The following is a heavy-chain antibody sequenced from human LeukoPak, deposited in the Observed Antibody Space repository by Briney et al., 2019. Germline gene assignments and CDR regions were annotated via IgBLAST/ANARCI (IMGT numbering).Heavy chain of an antibody. J-gene: IGHJ4*02. Sequence: PGGSLRLSCAASGFTFSSNYMSWVRQAPGKGLVWVSRINSDGSSRNYADSVKGRFTISRDNAKNTLYLQMNSLRAEDTAVYYCASASSHRIAAGGDYWGQGTLVTVSS. V-gene: IGHV3-74*01. CDR2: INSDGSSR. CDR1: GFTFSSNY. CDR3: ASASSHRIAAGGDY. D-gene: IGHD6-13*01.